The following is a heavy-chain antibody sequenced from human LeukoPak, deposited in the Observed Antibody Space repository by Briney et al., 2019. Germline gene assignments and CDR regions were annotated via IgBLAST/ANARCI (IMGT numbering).Heavy chain of an antibody. V-gene: IGHV3-7*03. D-gene: IGHD6-13*01. CDR2: IKQDGSEK. CDR1: GFTFSGYW. Sequence: GGSLRLSCAASGFTFSGYWMSWVRQAPGKGLEWVANIKQDGSEKYYVDSVKGRFTISRNNAKNSLYLQMNSLRAEDTAVYYCARFGSSSWYYWGQGTLVTVSS. CDR3: ARFGSSSWYY. J-gene: IGHJ4*02.